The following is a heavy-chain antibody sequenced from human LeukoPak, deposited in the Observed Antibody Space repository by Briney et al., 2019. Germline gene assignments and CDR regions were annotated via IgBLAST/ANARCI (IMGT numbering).Heavy chain of an antibody. D-gene: IGHD2-2*01. Sequence: SVKVSCKASVGTFSSYAISWVRQAPGQVLEWVGGSIPIFGTAHYAQKFQGRVTITADESTSTAYMELRSLRSEDTAVYYCARSSPGASLPAAMDYFDSWGQGPLVPVSS. CDR2: SIPIFGTA. CDR3: ARSSPGASLPAAMDYFDS. J-gene: IGHJ4*02. V-gene: IGHV1-69*13. CDR1: VGTFSSYA.